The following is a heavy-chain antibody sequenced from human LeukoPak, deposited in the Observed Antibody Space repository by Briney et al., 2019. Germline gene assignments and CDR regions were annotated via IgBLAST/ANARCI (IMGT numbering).Heavy chain of an antibody. CDR1: GFTFDDYA. V-gene: IGHV3-43D*03. CDR3: ARGKYPGAFDI. Sequence: PGGSLRLSCAASGFTFDDYAMHWVRQAPGKGLEWVSLISWDGGSTYYADSVKGRFTISRDNAKNSLYLQMNSLRAEDTAVYYCARGKYPGAFDIWGQGTMVGVSS. J-gene: IGHJ3*02. CDR2: ISWDGGST. D-gene: IGHD3-10*01.